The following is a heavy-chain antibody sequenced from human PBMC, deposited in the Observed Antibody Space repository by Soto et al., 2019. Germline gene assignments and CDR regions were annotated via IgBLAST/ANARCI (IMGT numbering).Heavy chain of an antibody. CDR3: AKGPRTEGQQLVAYYYYYYMDG. CDR2: ISGSGGST. J-gene: IGHJ6*03. CDR1: GFTFSSYA. V-gene: IGHV3-23*01. D-gene: IGHD6-13*01. Sequence: GGSLRLSCAASGFTFSSYAMSWVRQAPGKGLEWVSAISGSGGSTYYADSVKGRFTISRDNSKNTLYLQMNSLRAEDTAVYYCAKGPRTEGQQLVAYYYYYYMDGWGKGTTVTVSS.